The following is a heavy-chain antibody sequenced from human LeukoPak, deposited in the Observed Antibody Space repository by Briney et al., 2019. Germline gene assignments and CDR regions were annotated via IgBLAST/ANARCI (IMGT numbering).Heavy chain of an antibody. CDR2: ISYDGSNK. Sequence: PGGSLRLSCAASGFTFSSYAMHWVRQAPGKGLEWVAVISYDGSNKYYADSVKGRFTISRDNSKNTLYLQMNSLRAEDTAVYYCARNYYDSSGYYYHFDYWGQGTLVTVSS. D-gene: IGHD3-22*01. CDR1: GFTFSSYA. CDR3: ARNYYDSSGYYYHFDY. V-gene: IGHV3-30*04. J-gene: IGHJ4*02.